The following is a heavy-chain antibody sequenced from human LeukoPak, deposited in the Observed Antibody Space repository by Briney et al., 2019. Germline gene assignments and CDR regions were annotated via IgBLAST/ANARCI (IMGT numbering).Heavy chain of an antibody. Sequence: SETLSLTCAVYGGSFSGYYWSWIRQPPGKGLEWIGEINHSGSTNYNPSLKSRVTISVDTSKNQFSLKLSSVTAADTAVYYCARGYIAAAGTGFYYYYYTDVWGKGTTVTVSS. CDR3: ARGYIAAAGTGFYYYYYTDV. D-gene: IGHD6-13*01. CDR2: INHSGST. V-gene: IGHV4-34*01. CDR1: GGSFSGYY. J-gene: IGHJ6*03.